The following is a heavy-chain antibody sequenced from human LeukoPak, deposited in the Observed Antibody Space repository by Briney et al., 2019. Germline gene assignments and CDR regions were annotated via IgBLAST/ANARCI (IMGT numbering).Heavy chain of an antibody. Sequence: GGSLRLSCAASGFTFSIHSMNWVRQAPGKGLEWVSSISSTSSYIYYADSVKGRFTISRDNAKNSLNLQMNSLRAEDAAVYYCARDEGDVLDYWGQGTLVTVSS. J-gene: IGHJ4*02. CDR2: ISSTSSYI. CDR1: GFTFSIHS. D-gene: IGHD5-24*01. V-gene: IGHV3-21*01. CDR3: ARDEGDVLDY.